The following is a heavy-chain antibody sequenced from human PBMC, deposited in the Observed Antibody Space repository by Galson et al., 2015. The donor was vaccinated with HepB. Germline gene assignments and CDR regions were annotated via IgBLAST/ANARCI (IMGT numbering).Heavy chain of an antibody. V-gene: IGHV3-74*01. CDR3: ARDNLENQLNWLDP. CDR2: IHSDGRST. CDR1: GFTFSNFW. J-gene: IGHJ5*02. D-gene: IGHD1-1*01. Sequence: ALRLSCAASGFTFSNFWMHWVRQAPGKGLVWLSHIHSDGRSTKYLDSVRGRFTISRDNANNTLYLQMTSLRAEDTGVYFCARDNLENQLNWLDPWGRGTLVTVSS.